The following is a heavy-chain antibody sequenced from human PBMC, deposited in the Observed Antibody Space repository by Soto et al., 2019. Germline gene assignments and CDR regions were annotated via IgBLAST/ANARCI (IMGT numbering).Heavy chain of an antibody. CDR1: GDSVGRGGHY. CDR2: IYWTGST. Sequence: QVQLQESGPGLVKPSQTLSVTCSVSGDSVGRGGHYWTWIRQHPGKGLEWIGSIYWTGSTSYNPSLKSRVTISVDRSKNQFSLKVSSVTAADTAVYYCARDAGLASAIDYWGQGTLITASS. J-gene: IGHJ4*02. D-gene: IGHD1-26*01. V-gene: IGHV4-31*02. CDR3: ARDAGLASAIDY.